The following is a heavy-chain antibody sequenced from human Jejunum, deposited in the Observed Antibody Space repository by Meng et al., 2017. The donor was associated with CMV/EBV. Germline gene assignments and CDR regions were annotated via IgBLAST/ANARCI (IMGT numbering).Heavy chain of an antibody. J-gene: IGHJ5*02. CDR2: ISGSSTYI. Sequence: ASGFTFPSSSINWVRQAPGKGLEWLSYISGSSTYIYHADSVKGRFTISRDNAKNSVYLQMNSLRAEDTAVYYCARAIDYGDPNWFDPWGQGTLVTVSS. CDR3: ARAIDYGDPNWFDP. D-gene: IGHD4-17*01. CDR1: GFTFPSSS. V-gene: IGHV3-21*01.